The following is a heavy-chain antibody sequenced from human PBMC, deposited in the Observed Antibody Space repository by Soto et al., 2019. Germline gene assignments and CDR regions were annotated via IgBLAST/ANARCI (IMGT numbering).Heavy chain of an antibody. Sequence: SQTLSLTCAISGYSVSSNSAAWNWIRQSPSRGLEWLGRTYYRSKWYNDYAVSVKSRITINPDTSKNQFSLQLNSVTPEDTAVYYCARGVAVDGTYYYYGMDVWGQGNTVTVSS. CDR3: ARGVAVDGTYYYYGMDV. CDR2: TYYRSKWYN. J-gene: IGHJ6*02. CDR1: GYSVSSNSAA. V-gene: IGHV6-1*01. D-gene: IGHD6-19*01.